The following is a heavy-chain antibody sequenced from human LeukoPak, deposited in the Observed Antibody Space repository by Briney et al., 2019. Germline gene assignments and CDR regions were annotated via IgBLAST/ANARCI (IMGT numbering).Heavy chain of an antibody. J-gene: IGHJ4*02. Sequence: SGGSLRLSCAASGFTFSSYGMSWVRQAPGKGLEWVSAISGSGGSTYYADSVKGRFTISRDNSKNTLYLQMNSLRAEDTAVYYCAKGIIWFGETGGGRNDYWGQGTLVTVSS. CDR1: GFTFSSYG. CDR2: ISGSGGST. V-gene: IGHV3-23*01. D-gene: IGHD3-10*01. CDR3: AKGIIWFGETGGGRNDY.